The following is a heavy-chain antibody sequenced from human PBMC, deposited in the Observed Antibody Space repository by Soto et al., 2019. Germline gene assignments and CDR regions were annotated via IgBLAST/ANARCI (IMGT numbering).Heavy chain of an antibody. CDR1: GYTFTSCG. CDR2: ISAYNGNT. D-gene: IGHD3-3*01. Sequence: ASVKVSCKASGYTFTSCGISWVRQAPGQGLEWMGWISAYNGNTNYAQKLQGRVTMTTDTSTSTAYMELRSLRSDDTAVYYCASQITIFGVVPDAFDIWGQGTMVTVSS. J-gene: IGHJ3*02. CDR3: ASQITIFGVVPDAFDI. V-gene: IGHV1-18*01.